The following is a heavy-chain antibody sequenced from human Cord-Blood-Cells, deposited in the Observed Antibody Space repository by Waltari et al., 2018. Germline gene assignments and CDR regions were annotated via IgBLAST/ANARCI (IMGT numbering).Heavy chain of an antibody. J-gene: IGHJ4*02. D-gene: IGHD4-4*01. Sequence: EVQLVESGGGLVQPGGSLRLSCAASGFTFSSYWMSWVRQAPGRGREWGANIKQDGSEKYCVDSVKGRFTISRDNAKNSLYLQMNSLRAEDTAVYYCAREGTVTTGPFDYWGQGTLVTVSS. CDR2: IKQDGSEK. CDR3: AREGTVTTGPFDY. CDR1: GFTFSSYW. V-gene: IGHV3-7*01.